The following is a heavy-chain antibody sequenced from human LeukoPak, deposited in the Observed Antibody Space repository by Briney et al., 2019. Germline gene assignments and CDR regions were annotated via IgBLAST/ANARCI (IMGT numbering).Heavy chain of an antibody. CDR1: GGSISSYY. J-gene: IGHJ4*02. D-gene: IGHD2-15*01. Sequence: SSETLSLTCTVSGGSISSYYWSWIRQPPGKGLEWIGYIYYSGSTNYSPSLQSRVTISVDTSKNQFSLNLSSVTAADTAVYYCARGLGYFSGGSCHPFDYWGQGTLVTVSS. CDR3: ARGLGYFSGGSCHPFDY. CDR2: IYYSGST. V-gene: IGHV4-59*01.